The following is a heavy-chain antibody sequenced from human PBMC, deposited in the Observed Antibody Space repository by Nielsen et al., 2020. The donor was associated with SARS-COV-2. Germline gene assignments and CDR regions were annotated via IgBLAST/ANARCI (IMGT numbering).Heavy chain of an antibody. CDR1: GITLNYYG. J-gene: IGHJ2*01. Sequence: GESLKISCAASGITLNYYGMHWVRQAPGKGLEWVAIISYDGTQTFYGDSVRGRFTMSRDNSKNILHLQMDSLRGEDTAVYYCARDPTHISGGECYSQYCWYFDLWGRGTPVTVS. CDR2: ISYDGTQT. D-gene: IGHD2-21*01. CDR3: ARDPTHISGGECYSQYCWYFDL. V-gene: IGHV3-30*03.